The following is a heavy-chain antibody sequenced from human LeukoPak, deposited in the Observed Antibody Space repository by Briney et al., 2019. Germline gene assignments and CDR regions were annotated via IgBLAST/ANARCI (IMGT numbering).Heavy chain of an antibody. CDR2: IYYSGST. J-gene: IGHJ4*02. CDR1: GGSISSYY. Sequence: TSETLSLTCTVSGGSISSYYWSWIRQPPGKGLEWIGYIYYSGSTNYNPSLKSRVTISVDTSKNQFSLKLSSVTAADTAVYHCARQGVRGVPDYWGQGTLVTVSS. V-gene: IGHV4-59*08. CDR3: ARQGVRGVPDY. D-gene: IGHD3-10*01.